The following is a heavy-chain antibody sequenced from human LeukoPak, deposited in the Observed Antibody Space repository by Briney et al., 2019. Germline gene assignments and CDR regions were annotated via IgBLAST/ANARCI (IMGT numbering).Heavy chain of an antibody. V-gene: IGHV3-30*02. Sequence: GGSLRLSCAASGFTFSSYGMHWVRQAPGKGLEWVASIRYDGSNKYYADSVKGRFTISRDNSKNTLYLQMNSLRAEDTAVYYCAKDRERYFDWLLYGDYFDYWGQGTLVTVSS. D-gene: IGHD3-9*01. CDR2: IRYDGSNK. CDR3: AKDRERYFDWLLYGDYFDY. J-gene: IGHJ4*02. CDR1: GFTFSSYG.